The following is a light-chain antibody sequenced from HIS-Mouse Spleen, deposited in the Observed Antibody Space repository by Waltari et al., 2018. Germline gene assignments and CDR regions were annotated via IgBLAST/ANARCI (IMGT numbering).Light chain of an antibody. CDR2: EES. V-gene: IGLV3-10*01. J-gene: IGLJ2*01. Sequence: SYELTQPPSVSVSPGQTARITCSGDALPKKYAYWYQQESGQAPVLVIYEESKRPSGIPERFSGSSSGTMATLTISGAQVEDEADYYCYSTDSSGNHRVFGGGTKLTVL. CDR1: ALPKKY. CDR3: YSTDSSGNHRV.